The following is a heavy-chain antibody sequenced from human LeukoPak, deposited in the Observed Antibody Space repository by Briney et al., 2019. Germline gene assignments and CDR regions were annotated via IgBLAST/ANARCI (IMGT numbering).Heavy chain of an antibody. V-gene: IGHV3-30*18. CDR2: ISYDGSNK. CDR3: AKDQFSH. Sequence: PGRSLRLSCAASGFTFSSYGMHWVRQAPGKGLEWVAVISYDGSNKYYADSVKGRFTIPRDNSKNTLYLQMNSLRAEDTAVYYCAKDQFSHWGQGTLVTVSS. CDR1: GFTFSSYG. J-gene: IGHJ4*02.